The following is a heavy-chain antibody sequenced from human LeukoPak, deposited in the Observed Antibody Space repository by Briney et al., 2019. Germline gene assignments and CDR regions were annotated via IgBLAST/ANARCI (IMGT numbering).Heavy chain of an antibody. CDR1: GFTFSSYS. J-gene: IGHJ4*02. Sequence: PGGSLRLSCAASGFTFSSYSMNWVRQAPGKGQEWVSYISSSSSTIYYADSVKGRFTISRDNAKNSLYLQMNSLRDEDTAVYYCAKDLSNWNYRGGDSWGQGTLVTVSS. CDR3: AKDLSNWNYRGGDS. CDR2: ISSSSSTI. D-gene: IGHD1-7*01. V-gene: IGHV3-48*02.